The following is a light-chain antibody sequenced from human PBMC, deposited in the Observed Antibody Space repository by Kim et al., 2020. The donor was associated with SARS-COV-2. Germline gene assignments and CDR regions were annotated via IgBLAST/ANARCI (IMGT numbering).Light chain of an antibody. V-gene: IGLV3-9*01. CDR3: QVWDSSWV. Sequence: VSVHLEPTARITCGGNNIGSKNVHWYQPKPGQAPVLVIYRDSNRPSGIPERFSGSNPGNTATLTISRAQAGDEADYYCQVWDSSWVFGGGTKLTVL. CDR1: NIGSKN. J-gene: IGLJ3*02. CDR2: RDS.